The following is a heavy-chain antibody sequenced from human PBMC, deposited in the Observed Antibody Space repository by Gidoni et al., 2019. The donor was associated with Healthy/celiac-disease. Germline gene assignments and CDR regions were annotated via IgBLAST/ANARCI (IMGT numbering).Heavy chain of an antibody. V-gene: IGHV3-11*05. J-gene: IGHJ6*02. D-gene: IGHD4-17*01. CDR1: GFTFIDSY. Sequence: QVQLVESGGGLVKPGGSLRLSCAASGFTFIDSYMSGIRQAPGKGLEGVSYISSSSSYTNYADAVKGRFTISRDNAKNSLYLQMNSLRAEDTAVYYCARVLGDYGDYDVGGMDVWGQGTTVTVSS. CDR3: ARVLGDYGDYDVGGMDV. CDR2: ISSSSSYT.